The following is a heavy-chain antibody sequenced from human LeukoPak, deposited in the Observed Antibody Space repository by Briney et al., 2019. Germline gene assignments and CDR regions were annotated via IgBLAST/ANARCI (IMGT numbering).Heavy chain of an antibody. CDR1: GYTFTSYG. V-gene: IGHV1-18*01. CDR3: ARGGIAAQYEPYYFDY. Sequence: ASVKVPCKASGYTFTSYGISWVRPAPGQGLEWMGWISAYNGNTNYAQKLQGRVTMTTDTSTSTAYMELRRLRSDDTAVYYCARGGIAAQYEPYYFDYWGQGTLVTVSS. D-gene: IGHD6-6*01. CDR2: ISAYNGNT. J-gene: IGHJ4*02.